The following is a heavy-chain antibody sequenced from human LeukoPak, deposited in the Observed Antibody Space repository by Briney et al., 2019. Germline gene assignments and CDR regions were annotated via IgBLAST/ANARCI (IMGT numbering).Heavy chain of an antibody. Sequence: GGSLRLSCAASGFTFSRYTMNWVRQAPGKGLEWISSISSSSRAIYYADSVKGRFSISRDNAKNSLFLQMNSLRAEDTAVYYCARDYYGDYYFDYWGQGTLVTVSS. J-gene: IGHJ4*02. V-gene: IGHV3-48*01. CDR1: GFTFSRYT. CDR2: ISSSSRAI. CDR3: ARDYYGDYYFDY. D-gene: IGHD4-17*01.